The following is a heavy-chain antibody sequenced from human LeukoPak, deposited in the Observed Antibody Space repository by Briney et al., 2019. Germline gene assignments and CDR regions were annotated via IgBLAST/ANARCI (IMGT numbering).Heavy chain of an antibody. D-gene: IGHD1-20*01. J-gene: IGHJ4*02. CDR1: GYTFTGYY. V-gene: IGHV1-2*06. CDR2: INPNSGGT. CDR3: ATLITGTMYYFDY. Sequence: ASVEVSCKASGYTFTGYYMHWVRQAPGQGLEWMGRINPNSGGTNYAQKFQGRVTMTRDTSISTAYMELSRLRSDDTAVYYCATLITGTMYYFDYWGQGTLVTVSS.